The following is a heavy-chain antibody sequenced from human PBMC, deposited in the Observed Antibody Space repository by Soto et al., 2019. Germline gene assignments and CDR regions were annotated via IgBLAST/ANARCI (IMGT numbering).Heavy chain of an antibody. CDR1: GFTFSGSA. CDR2: IRSKANSYAT. CDR3: TRFGTEGWMYYYYYMDV. Sequence: PGGSLRLSCAASGFTFSGSAIHWVRQASGKGLEWVGRIRSKANSYATAYAASVKGRFTISRDDSKNTAYLQMNSLKTEDTAVYYCTRFGTEGWMYYYYYMDVWGKGTTVTVSS. D-gene: IGHD6-19*01. V-gene: IGHV3-73*01. J-gene: IGHJ6*03.